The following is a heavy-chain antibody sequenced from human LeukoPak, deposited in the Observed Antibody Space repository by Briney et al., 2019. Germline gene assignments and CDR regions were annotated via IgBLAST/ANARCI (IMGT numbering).Heavy chain of an antibody. V-gene: IGHV4-59*11. CDR1: GGSMTTHH. Sequence: SETLSLTCTLSGGSMTTHHWNWIRQTPGKGLEWIGYVFDSGRTKVNPSLKSRVTLSADTSKNQLSLRLSSVTASDTAMYYCTTIKRGDIFGYFDFWGQGILVTVSS. J-gene: IGHJ4*02. D-gene: IGHD5-18*01. CDR2: VFDSGRT. CDR3: TTIKRGDIFGYFDF.